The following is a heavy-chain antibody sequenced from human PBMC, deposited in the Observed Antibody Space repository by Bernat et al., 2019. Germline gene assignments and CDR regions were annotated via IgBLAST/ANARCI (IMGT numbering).Heavy chain of an antibody. D-gene: IGHD4-17*01. CDR3: TRDPMTTVTGYYYYYYMDV. V-gene: IGHV3-49*04. Sequence: EVQLVESGGGLVQPGRSLRLSCTASGFTFGDYAMSWVRQAPGKGLEWVGFISSKAYGGTTEYAASVKGRFTISRDDSKSIAYLQMNSLKTEDTAVYYCTRDPMTTVTGYYYYYYMDVWGKGTTVTVSS. CDR1: GFTFGDYA. CDR2: ISSKAYGGTT. J-gene: IGHJ6*03.